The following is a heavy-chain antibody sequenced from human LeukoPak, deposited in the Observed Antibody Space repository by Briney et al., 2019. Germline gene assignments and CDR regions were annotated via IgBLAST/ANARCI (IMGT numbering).Heavy chain of an antibody. CDR1: GFTFSSYW. D-gene: IGHD3-22*01. CDR3: ARDVYYYDSSGYYHDY. V-gene: IGHV3-7*01. CDR2: KKQDGSEK. Sequence: GGPLRLSCAASGFTFSSYWMRWLRHAPGKGLEWVANKKQDGSEKYYVDSVKGRFTISRDNAKNSLYLQMNSLRAEDTAVYYCARDVYYYDSSGYYHDYWGQGTLVTVSS. J-gene: IGHJ4*02.